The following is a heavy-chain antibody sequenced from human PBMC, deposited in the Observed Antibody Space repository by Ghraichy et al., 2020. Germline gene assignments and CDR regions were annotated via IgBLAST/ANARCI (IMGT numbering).Heavy chain of an antibody. J-gene: IGHJ4*02. Sequence: LSLTCAASGFTFSDHYMDWVRQAPGKGLEWVGRTRNKANSYTTEYAASVKGRFTISRDDSKNSLYLQMNSLKTEDTAVYYCASAFYGSGAYWGQGTLVTVSS. CDR2: TRNKANSYTT. D-gene: IGHD3-10*01. V-gene: IGHV3-72*01. CDR3: ASAFYGSGAY. CDR1: GFTFSDHY.